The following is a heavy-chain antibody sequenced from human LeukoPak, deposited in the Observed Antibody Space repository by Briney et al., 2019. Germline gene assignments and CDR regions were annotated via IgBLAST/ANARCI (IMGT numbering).Heavy chain of an antibody. J-gene: IGHJ2*01. V-gene: IGHV4-59*08. CDR1: GASISSYY. CDR2: IYYSGSS. Sequence: SETLSLTCTVSGASISSYYWSGIRQPPGKGLEWIGYIYYSGSSNYNPSLKSRVTISVDTSKNQFSLKLSSVTAADTAVYYCARQAYYYDNSGAYWYFDLWGRGTLVTVSS. CDR3: ARQAYYYDNSGAYWYFDL. D-gene: IGHD3-22*01.